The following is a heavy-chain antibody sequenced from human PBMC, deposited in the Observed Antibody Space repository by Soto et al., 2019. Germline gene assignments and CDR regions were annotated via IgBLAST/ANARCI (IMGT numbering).Heavy chain of an antibody. V-gene: IGHV5-51*01. CDR3: AIRDVHNWFDY. J-gene: IGHJ4*02. CDR1: GYSFTTYW. Sequence: GESLKISCNGSGYSFTTYWIGWVRQMPGKGLEWMGIIYPRDSDTRYSPSFQGHITISADKSISTAYLQWSSLKASDTGMYYCAIRDVHNWFDYCDQGTFVTV. CDR2: IYPRDSDT.